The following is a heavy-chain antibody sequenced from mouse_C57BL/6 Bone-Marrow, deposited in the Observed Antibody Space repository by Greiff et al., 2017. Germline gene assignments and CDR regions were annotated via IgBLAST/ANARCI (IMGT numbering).Heavy chain of an antibody. CDR2: IDPENGDT. J-gene: IGHJ1*03. Sequence: VQLQQSGAELVRPGASVKLSCTASGFNIKDDYMHWVKQRPEQGLEWIGWIDPENGDTEYASKFQGKATITADTPSNTAYLQLSSLTSEETAVYYCTTRYFDVWGTGTTVTVSS. CDR1: GFNIKDDY. CDR3: TTRYFDV. V-gene: IGHV14-4*01.